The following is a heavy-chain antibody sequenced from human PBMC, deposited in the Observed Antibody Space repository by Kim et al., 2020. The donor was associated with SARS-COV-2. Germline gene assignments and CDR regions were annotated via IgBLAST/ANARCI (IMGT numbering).Heavy chain of an antibody. V-gene: IGHV4-34*01. CDR3: ARLVVVAATTDY. D-gene: IGHD2-15*01. J-gene: IGHJ4*02. Sequence: NYNPSLKSRVTISVDTSKNQFSLKLSSVTAADTAVYYCARLVVVAATTDYWGQGTLVTVSS.